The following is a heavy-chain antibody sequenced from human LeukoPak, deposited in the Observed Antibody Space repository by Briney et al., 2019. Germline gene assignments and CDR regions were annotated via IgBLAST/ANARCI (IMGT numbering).Heavy chain of an antibody. CDR1: GFTFSSYA. V-gene: IGHV3-30*04. CDR3: ARDAGYNSFDY. CDR2: ISYDGSNK. J-gene: IGHJ4*02. D-gene: IGHD5-24*01. Sequence: GALRLSCAASGFTFSSYAMHWVRQAPGKGLEWVAVISYDGSNKYYADSVKGRFTISRDNSKNTLYLQMNSLRAEDTAVYYCARDAGYNSFDYWGQGTLVTVSS.